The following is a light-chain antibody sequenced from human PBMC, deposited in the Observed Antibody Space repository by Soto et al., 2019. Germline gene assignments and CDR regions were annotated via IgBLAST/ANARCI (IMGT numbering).Light chain of an antibody. CDR3: QKYDSAPWT. Sequence: IQMTQSPSSLSASVGDRVIITCRASQGIGNSLAWYQQKAGRVPKLLIHSASTLLSGVPSRFSGSGSGTDFNLTSSSLQPEDVATYYCQKYDSAPWTFGQGTKVEIK. CDR1: QGIGNS. CDR2: SAS. J-gene: IGKJ1*01. V-gene: IGKV1-27*01.